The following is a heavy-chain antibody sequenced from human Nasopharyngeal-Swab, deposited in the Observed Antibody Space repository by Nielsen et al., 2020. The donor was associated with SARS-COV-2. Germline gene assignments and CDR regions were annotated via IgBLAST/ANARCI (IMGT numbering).Heavy chain of an antibody. CDR3: ARVGVLRYFDNWFDP. CDR1: GGSISSYY. CDR2: HYYSGST. Sequence: SQTLSLTCPVSGGSISSYYWSWIRQLPGKGLEWIGYHYYSGSTNYNPSLKSRVTISVDTSKNQFSLKLSSVTAADTSVSYCARVGVLRYFDNWFDPWGQGTLVTVSS. J-gene: IGHJ5*02. D-gene: IGHD3-9*01. V-gene: IGHV4-59*01.